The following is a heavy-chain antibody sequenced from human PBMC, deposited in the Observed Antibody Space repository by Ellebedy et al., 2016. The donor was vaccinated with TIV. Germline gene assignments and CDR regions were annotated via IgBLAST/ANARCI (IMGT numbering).Heavy chain of an antibody. CDR2: IYQDGGVQ. Sequence: PGGSLRLSYAASGFSFRSYWMSWVRQAPGKGLEWVANIYQDGGVQYYVDSVKGRFTISRDNADNSLFLQMNSLRAEDTAVYYCARRGSYGDYAVQINSWFDSWGRGTLVTVSS. D-gene: IGHD4-17*01. CDR1: GFSFRSYW. CDR3: ARRGSYGDYAVQINSWFDS. J-gene: IGHJ5*01. V-gene: IGHV3-7*01.